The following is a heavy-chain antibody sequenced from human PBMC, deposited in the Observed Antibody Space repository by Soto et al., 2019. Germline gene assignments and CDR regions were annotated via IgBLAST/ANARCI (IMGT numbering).Heavy chain of an antibody. CDR2: IYWDDTK. Sequence: QITLKESGPTLVKPTQTLTLTCTFSGFSLSSSGVGVGWIRQPPGKALEWVALIYWDDTKRYSPSLKSRLTITKDTSKNQVVLTMTNMDPVDTATYYCAHIRVTMIVGAGYFQHWGQGTLVTVSS. CDR3: AHIRVTMIVGAGYFQH. J-gene: IGHJ1*01. D-gene: IGHD3-22*01. CDR1: GFSLSSSGVG. V-gene: IGHV2-5*02.